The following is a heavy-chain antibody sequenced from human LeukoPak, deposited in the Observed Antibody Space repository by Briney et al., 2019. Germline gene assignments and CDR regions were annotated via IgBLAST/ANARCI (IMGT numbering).Heavy chain of an antibody. CDR3: AKDTGRNYYYGMDV. Sequence: PGGSLRLSCAASGFTFSSYWMSWVRQAPGKGLEWVANIKQDGSEKYYVDSVKGRFTISRDNAKNSLYLQMNSLRAEDTAVYYCAKDTGRNYYYGMDVWGQGTTVTVSS. CDR2: IKQDGSEK. J-gene: IGHJ6*02. V-gene: IGHV3-7*01. CDR1: GFTFSSYW. D-gene: IGHD1-14*01.